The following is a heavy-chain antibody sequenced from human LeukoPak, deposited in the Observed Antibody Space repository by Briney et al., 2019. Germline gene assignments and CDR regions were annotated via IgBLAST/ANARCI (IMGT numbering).Heavy chain of an antibody. V-gene: IGHV1-8*03. D-gene: IGHD4-23*01. Sequence: ASVKVSCKASGYTFTSYDINWVRQATGQGLEWMGWMNPNSGNTGYAQKFQGRVTITRNTSISTAYMELSSLRSEDTAVYYCARGPTVVTGYYFDYWGQGTLVTVSS. CDR2: MNPNSGNT. J-gene: IGHJ4*02. CDR1: GYTFTSYD. CDR3: ARGPTVVTGYYFDY.